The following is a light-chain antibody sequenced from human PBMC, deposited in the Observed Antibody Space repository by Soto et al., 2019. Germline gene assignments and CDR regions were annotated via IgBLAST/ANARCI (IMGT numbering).Light chain of an antibody. Sequence: DLQMTQSPSSLSASIGDRVTITCRASQRISTYLNWYQQKPGKAPKLLIYAASNLQSGVPSTFSGSGSGTDFSLTISSLQPEDFATYFCQQSYSTPRTFGGGTTVEIK. V-gene: IGKV1-39*01. CDR1: QRISTY. CDR3: QQSYSTPRT. J-gene: IGKJ4*01. CDR2: AAS.